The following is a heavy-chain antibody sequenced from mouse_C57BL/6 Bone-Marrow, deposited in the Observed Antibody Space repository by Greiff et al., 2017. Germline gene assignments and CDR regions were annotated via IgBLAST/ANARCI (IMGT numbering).Heavy chain of an antibody. CDR3: ARGDYLGY. Sequence: EVKLQESGPGLVKPSQTVFLTCTVTGISITTGNYRWSWLRQFPGNKLEGIGYIYYSGTITNNPSLTNRTTITRDTPKNHFFLEMNSLTAEDTATYYCARGDYLGYWGQGTTLTVSS. CDR2: IYYSGTI. J-gene: IGHJ2*01. V-gene: IGHV3-5*01. CDR1: GISITTGNYR.